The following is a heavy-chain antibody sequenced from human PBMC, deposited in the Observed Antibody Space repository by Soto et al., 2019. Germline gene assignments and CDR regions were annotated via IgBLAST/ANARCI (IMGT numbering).Heavy chain of an antibody. CDR1: GGTFSSYA. J-gene: IGHJ6*02. CDR3: ARGGMDTAKSFRYYYYGMDV. V-gene: IGHV1-69*01. D-gene: IGHD5-18*01. CDR2: IIPIFGTA. Sequence: QVQLVQSGAEVKKPGSSVKVSCKASGGTFSSYAISWVRQAPGQGLEWMGGIIPIFGTANYAQKFQGRVTITADESKSTAYMGLSSLRSEDTAVYYCARGGMDTAKSFRYYYYGMDVWGQGTTVTVSS.